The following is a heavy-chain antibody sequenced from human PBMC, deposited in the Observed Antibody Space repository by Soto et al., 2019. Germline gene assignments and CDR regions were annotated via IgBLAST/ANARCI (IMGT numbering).Heavy chain of an antibody. J-gene: IGHJ4*02. Sequence: ASLKVSCKASGVTFSSYAISWVRQAPGQGLEWMGGIIPIFGTANYAQKFQGRVTITADESTSTAYMELSSLRSEDTAVYYCARVGYCTNGVCPNWGQGTLVTVSS. D-gene: IGHD2-8*01. V-gene: IGHV1-69*13. CDR2: IIPIFGTA. CDR1: GVTFSSYA. CDR3: ARVGYCTNGVCPN.